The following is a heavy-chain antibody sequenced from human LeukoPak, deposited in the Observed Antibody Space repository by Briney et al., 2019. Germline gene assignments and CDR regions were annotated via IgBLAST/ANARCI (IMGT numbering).Heavy chain of an antibody. J-gene: IGHJ4*02. V-gene: IGHV4-34*01. CDR3: ARGEWELPFDY. CDR2: INHSGST. CDR1: GGSFSGYY. D-gene: IGHD1-26*01. Sequence: SETLSLTCAVYGGSFSGYYWSWIRQPPGKGLEWIGEINHSGSTNYNPSLKSRVTISVDTSKNQFSLKLSSVTAAYTAVYYCARGEWELPFDYWGQGTLVTVSS.